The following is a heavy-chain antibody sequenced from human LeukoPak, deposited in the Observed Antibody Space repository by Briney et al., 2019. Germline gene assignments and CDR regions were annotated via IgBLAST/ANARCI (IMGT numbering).Heavy chain of an antibody. CDR3: ARDNMFHLDY. CDR2: ISYDGSNK. D-gene: IGHD3-10*02. CDR1: GFTFSSYG. J-gene: IGHJ4*02. Sequence: GGSLRLSCAASGFTFSSYGMHWVRQAPGKGLEWVAVISYDGSNKYYADSVKGRFTISRDNAKNSLYLQMNSLRAEDTAVYYCARDNMFHLDYWGQGTLVTVSS. V-gene: IGHV3-30*03.